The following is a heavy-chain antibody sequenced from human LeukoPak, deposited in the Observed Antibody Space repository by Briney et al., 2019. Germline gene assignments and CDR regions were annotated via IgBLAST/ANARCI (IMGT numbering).Heavy chain of an antibody. Sequence: GGSLRLSCEGSGITFAAYSLNWVRQAPGKGLEWVAVIWYDGSNKYYADSVKGRFTISRDNSKNTLYLQMNSLRAEDTAVYYCARDPWLRLGGYLDYWGQGTLVTVSS. J-gene: IGHJ4*02. V-gene: IGHV3-33*08. CDR2: IWYDGSNK. CDR1: GITFAAYS. CDR3: ARDPWLRLGGYLDY. D-gene: IGHD5-12*01.